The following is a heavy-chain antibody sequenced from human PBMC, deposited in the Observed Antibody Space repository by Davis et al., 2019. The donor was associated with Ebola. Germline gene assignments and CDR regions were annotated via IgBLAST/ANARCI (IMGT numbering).Heavy chain of an antibody. V-gene: IGHV4-61*01. D-gene: IGHD3-16*01. CDR1: GGSVSSGSYY. CDR3: ATGDVWFDY. Sequence: PSETLSLTCTVSGGSVSSGSYYWSWIRQPPGKGLEWIGYIYYSGSTNYNPSLKSRVTISVDTSKNQFSLKLSSVTAADTAVYYCATGDVWFDYWGREPWSPSPQ. CDR2: IYYSGST. J-gene: IGHJ4*02.